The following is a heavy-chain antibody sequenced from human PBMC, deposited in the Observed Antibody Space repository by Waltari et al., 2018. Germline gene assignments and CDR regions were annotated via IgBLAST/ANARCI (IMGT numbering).Heavy chain of an antibody. CDR3: ARRGVTGREAAPPDY. D-gene: IGHD2-15*01. CDR2: ISYDSINT. CDR1: GFTFSSYA. J-gene: IGHJ4*02. Sequence: QVQLVESGGGVVQPGTSLRLSCAASGFTFSSYAMHWVRQAPGKGLEWVAVISYDSINTFYADSVKGRFTISRDNSKNTLFLQMISLRDDDTALYYCARRGVTGREAAPPDYWGQGTLVTVSS. V-gene: IGHV3-30*01.